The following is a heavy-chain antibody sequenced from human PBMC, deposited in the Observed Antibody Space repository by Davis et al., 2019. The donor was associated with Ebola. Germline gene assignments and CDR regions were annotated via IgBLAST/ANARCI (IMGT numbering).Heavy chain of an antibody. CDR2: INHSGST. D-gene: IGHD2-2*01. Sequence: SETLSLTCAVYGGSFSGYYWSWIRQPPGKGLEWIGEINHSGSTNYNPSLKSRVTISVDTSKNQFSLKLSSVTAADTAVYYCARGGWGYCSSTSCYRPSGYGMDVWGQGTTVTVSS. CDR3: ARGGWGYCSSTSCYRPSGYGMDV. J-gene: IGHJ6*02. V-gene: IGHV4-34*01. CDR1: GGSFSGYY.